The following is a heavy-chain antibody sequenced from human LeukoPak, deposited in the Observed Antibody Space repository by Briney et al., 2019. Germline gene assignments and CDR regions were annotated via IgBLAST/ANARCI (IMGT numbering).Heavy chain of an antibody. CDR3: ASGLPPGIIDY. D-gene: IGHD1-14*01. Sequence: GGSLRLSCAASGFTVSSNYMTGVRQAPGKGLEWVSVIYSGGSTYYADSVKGRFTISRDDSKNTLYLQMNSLRAEDTAVYYCASGLPPGIIDYWGQGTLVTVSS. V-gene: IGHV3-53*01. CDR2: IYSGGST. CDR1: GFTVSSNY. J-gene: IGHJ4*02.